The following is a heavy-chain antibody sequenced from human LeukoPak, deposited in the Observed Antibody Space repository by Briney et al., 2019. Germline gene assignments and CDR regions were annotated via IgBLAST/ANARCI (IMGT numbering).Heavy chain of an antibody. CDR1: GGSISSYY. V-gene: IGHV4-4*09. Sequence: SETLSLTCTVSGGSISSYYWSWIRQPAGKGLEWIGYIYTSGNTNYNPSLKSRVTISLDMSKKQFSLKLSSVTAADTAVYYCARRPAGDYFDYWGQGTLVTVSS. CDR3: ARRPAGDYFDY. CDR2: IYTSGNT. D-gene: IGHD4-17*01. J-gene: IGHJ4*02.